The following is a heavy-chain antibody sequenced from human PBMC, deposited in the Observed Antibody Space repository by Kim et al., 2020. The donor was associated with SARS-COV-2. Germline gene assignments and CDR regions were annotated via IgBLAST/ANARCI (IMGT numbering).Heavy chain of an antibody. CDR3: TRDNGFNWFDP. J-gene: IGHJ5*02. Sequence: VESVKGRFPIARDNAKRSLYLQMDSLRVEDTAVYYCTRDNGFNWFDPWGQGTLVTVSS. V-gene: IGHV3-7*01. D-gene: IGHD2-8*01.